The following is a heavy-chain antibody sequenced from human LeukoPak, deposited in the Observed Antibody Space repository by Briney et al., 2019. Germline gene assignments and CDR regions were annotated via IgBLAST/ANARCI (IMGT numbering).Heavy chain of an antibody. CDR2: IHNTGGS. D-gene: IGHD3-10*01. Sequence: SETLSLTCTVSGASINTYYWNWIRQPPGKGLEWIGYIHNTGGSNSNPSLKSRVTLSLDTSRNQFSLRLTSVTAADTAVYYCARSPTNWLGELLGSWFDPWGQGVLVTVSS. CDR3: ARSPTNWLGELLGSWFDP. CDR1: GASINTYY. J-gene: IGHJ5*02. V-gene: IGHV4-59*01.